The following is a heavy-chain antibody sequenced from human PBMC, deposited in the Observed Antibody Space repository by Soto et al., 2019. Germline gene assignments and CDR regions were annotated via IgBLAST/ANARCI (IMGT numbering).Heavy chain of an antibody. CDR3: ARGGGRGYNELDP. CDR2: INLNSGGT. Sequence: QVQLVQSGAEVKKPGASVKVSCKASGYTFTAYYMHWVRQAPGQGLEWMGWINLNSGGTYHAQNFQGRVTMTRDTSTTTAYMELASLRSDDTAVYYCARGGGRGYNELDPWGHGTLVIVSS. CDR1: GYTFTAYY. D-gene: IGHD5-12*01. V-gene: IGHV1-2*02. J-gene: IGHJ5*02.